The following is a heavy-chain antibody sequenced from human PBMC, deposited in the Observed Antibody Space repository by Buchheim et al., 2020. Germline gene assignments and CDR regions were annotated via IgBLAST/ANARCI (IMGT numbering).Heavy chain of an antibody. CDR1: GFTFSSYA. V-gene: IGHV3-30-3*01. CDR3: ARGPICSSTSCSVYNWFDP. Sequence: QVQLVESGGGVVQPGRSLRLSCAASGFTFSSYAMHWVRQAPGKGLEWVAVISYDGSNKYYADSVKGRFTISSDNAKNKLYLQMNSLRAEDTAVYYCARGPICSSTSCSVYNWFDPWGQGTL. J-gene: IGHJ5*02. CDR2: ISYDGSNK. D-gene: IGHD2-2*01.